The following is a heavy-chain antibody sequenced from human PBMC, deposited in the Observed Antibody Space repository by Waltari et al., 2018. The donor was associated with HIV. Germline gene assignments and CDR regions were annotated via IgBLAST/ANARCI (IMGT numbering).Heavy chain of an antibody. V-gene: IGHV1-24*01. CDR2: LEPEDGET. D-gene: IGHD1-26*01. CDR3: ATVGSGESGSYSHYYGMDV. J-gene: IGHJ6*02. Sequence: QVQLVQSGAEVKKPGASVKVSCKVSGYTLTELSMHWVRQAPGKGLEWKGGLEPEDGETIYAQKFQGRVTMTEDTSTDTAYMELSSLRSEDTAVYYCATVGSGESGSYSHYYGMDVWGQGTTVTVSS. CDR1: GYTLTELS.